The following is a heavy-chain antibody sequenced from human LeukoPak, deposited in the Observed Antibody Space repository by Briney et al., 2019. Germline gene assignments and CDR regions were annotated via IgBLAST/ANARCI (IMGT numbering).Heavy chain of an antibody. J-gene: IGHJ4*02. V-gene: IGHV2-5*01. CDR3: AHLVVTIDWRSYFDY. CDR2: IYYNDDK. CDR1: DFSLRTPGMG. Sequence: SGPTLVHPTQTLTPTCTFSDFSLRTPGMGVGWIRQPPGKALEWLSFIYYNDDKRYSPSLRSRLTITRDTSKNQVVLAMTNMDPVDTATYYCAHLVVTIDWRSYFDYWGQGALVTVSS. D-gene: IGHD3-9*01.